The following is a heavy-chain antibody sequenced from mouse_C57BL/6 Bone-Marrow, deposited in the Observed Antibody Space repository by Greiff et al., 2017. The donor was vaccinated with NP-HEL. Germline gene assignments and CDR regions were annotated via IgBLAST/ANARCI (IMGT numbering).Heavy chain of an antibody. V-gene: IGHV1-53*01. J-gene: IGHJ3*01. CDR3: ARPLLRSAWFAY. CDR1: GYTFTSYW. D-gene: IGHD1-1*01. CDR2: INPSNGGT. Sequence: QVQLKQSGTELVKPGASVKLSCKASGYTFTSYWMHWVKQRPGQGLEWIGNINPSNGGTNYNEKFKSKATLTVDKSSSTAYMQLSSLTSEDSAVYFCARPLLRSAWFAYWGQGTLVTVSA.